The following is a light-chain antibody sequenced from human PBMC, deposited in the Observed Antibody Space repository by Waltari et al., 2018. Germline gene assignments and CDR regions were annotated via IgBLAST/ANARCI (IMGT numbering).Light chain of an antibody. J-gene: IGKJ1*01. Sequence: DVVMTQTPLSSPVTLGQPASISCRSSQSLVHRDGSTYFSWLQQRPGQPPRLLSYKISNRFSGVPDRFSGSGAETDFTLTISRVEPEDVGIYYCMQSTHLPWTFGQGTKVEIK. V-gene: IGKV2-24*01. CDR2: KIS. CDR3: MQSTHLPWT. CDR1: QSLVHRDGSTY.